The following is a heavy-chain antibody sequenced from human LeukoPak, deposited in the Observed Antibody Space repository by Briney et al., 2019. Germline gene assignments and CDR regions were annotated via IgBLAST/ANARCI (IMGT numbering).Heavy chain of an antibody. CDR1: GYTFTIYG. Sequence: ASVKVSCKASGYTFTIYGISWVRQAPGQGLEWMGWISAYNGNTNYAQKLQGRVTMTTDTSTSTAYMELRSLRSDDTAVYYCARQPPAAAGQYNWFDPWGQGTLVTVSS. D-gene: IGHD6-13*01. V-gene: IGHV1-18*01. CDR3: ARQPPAAAGQYNWFDP. CDR2: ISAYNGNT. J-gene: IGHJ5*02.